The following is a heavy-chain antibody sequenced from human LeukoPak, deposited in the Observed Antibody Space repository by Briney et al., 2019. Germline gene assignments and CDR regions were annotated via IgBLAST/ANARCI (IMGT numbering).Heavy chain of an antibody. V-gene: IGHV1-46*01. CDR3: ARVDVLRFLEWSYEVP. CDR2: INPSGGST. J-gene: IGHJ5*02. Sequence: ASVKVSCKASGYTFTSYYMHWVRQAPGQGLEWMGIINPSGGSTSYAQKFQGRVTMTRDTSTSTVYMELSSLRSEDTAVYYCARVDVLRFLEWSYEVPWGQGTLVTVSS. D-gene: IGHD3-3*01. CDR1: GYTFTSYY.